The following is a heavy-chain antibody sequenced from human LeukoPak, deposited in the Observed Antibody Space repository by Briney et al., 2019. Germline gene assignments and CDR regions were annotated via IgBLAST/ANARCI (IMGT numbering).Heavy chain of an antibody. V-gene: IGHV3-21*01. CDR1: GFTFSSYS. CDR3: ARAWSGSYYNGFDY. Sequence: GGSLRLSCAASGFTFSSYSMNWVRQAPGKGLEWVSSISSSSSYIYYGDSVKGRFTISRDNAKNSLYLKMNSLRAEDTAVYYCARAWSGSYYNGFDYWGQGTLVTVSS. CDR2: ISSSSSYI. D-gene: IGHD3-10*01. J-gene: IGHJ4*02.